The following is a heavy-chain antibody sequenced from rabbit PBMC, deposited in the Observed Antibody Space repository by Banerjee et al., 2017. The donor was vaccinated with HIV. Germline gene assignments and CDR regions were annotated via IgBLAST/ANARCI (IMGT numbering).Heavy chain of an antibody. CDR3: ARGLANYYTDDYADYTYVGHLNL. CDR2: IYAGSSGST. D-gene: IGHD6-1*01. V-gene: IGHV1S45*01. CDR1: GFSFSSSYY. Sequence: QEQLEESGGDLVKPEGSLTLTCTASGFSFSSSYYMCWVRQAPGKGLEWIACIYAGSSGSTWYASWAKGRFTISKTSSTTVTLQMTGLTAADTATYFCARGLANYYTDDYADYTYVGHLNLWGQGTLVTVS. J-gene: IGHJ4*01.